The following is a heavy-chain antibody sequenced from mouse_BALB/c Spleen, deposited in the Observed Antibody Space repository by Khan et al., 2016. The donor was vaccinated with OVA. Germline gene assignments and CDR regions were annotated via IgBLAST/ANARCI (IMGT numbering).Heavy chain of an antibody. Sequence: VQLQQSGAELAKPGASVKMSCKASGYTFTSFWMHWVKQRPGQGLEWIGYINPTTGDTDYNEKFKDRATLSADKSSSTAYMQLSSLTSEDSAVYFLTRDRIDYWGQGTTLTFSS. V-gene: IGHV1-7*01. CDR1: GYTFTSFW. CDR2: INPTTGDT. CDR3: TRDRIDY. J-gene: IGHJ2*01.